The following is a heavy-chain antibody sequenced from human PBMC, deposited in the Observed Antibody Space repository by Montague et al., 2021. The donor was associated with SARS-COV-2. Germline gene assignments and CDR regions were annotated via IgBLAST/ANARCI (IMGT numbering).Heavy chain of an antibody. D-gene: IGHD2/OR15-2a*01. Sequence: VKPTHTLTLTCTFSGFSLSSSGVGVGWIRQPPGKAPEWLALIYWDDDTRYSPPLKSRLTVTKGTSKNQVVLTLTNMDTVDTATYFCAHIRRMYYFDDWGQGTLVTVSS. J-gene: IGHJ4*02. CDR1: GFSLSSSGVG. V-gene: IGHV2-5*02. CDR2: IYWDDDT. CDR3: AHIRRMYYFDD.